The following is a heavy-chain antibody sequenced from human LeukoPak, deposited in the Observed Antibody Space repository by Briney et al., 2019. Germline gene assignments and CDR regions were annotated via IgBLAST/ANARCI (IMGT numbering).Heavy chain of an antibody. D-gene: IGHD2-15*01. Sequence: GGSLRLSCAASGSTFSSYVMTWVRQAPGKGLERVSIISGSGGSPYYADSVKGRFIISRDNSQNTLYLQMDRLRDDDTAIYYCAKAHSQWSTWFDPWGQGTLVTVSS. CDR1: GSTFSSYV. V-gene: IGHV3-23*01. CDR2: ISGSGGSP. J-gene: IGHJ5*02. CDR3: AKAHSQWSTWFDP.